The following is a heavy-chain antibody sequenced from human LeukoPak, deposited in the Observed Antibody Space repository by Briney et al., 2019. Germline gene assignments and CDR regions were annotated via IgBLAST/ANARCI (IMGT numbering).Heavy chain of an antibody. J-gene: IGHJ6*03. CDR1: GISISSSNSY. D-gene: IGHD6-19*01. Sequence: PSETLSLTCTVSGISISSSNSYWGWIRQPPGKGLEWIGSIYYTGNTYYNASLKSRVTISIDTSKNQISLKLSSVTAADTAVYYCARRTWVPDSSGWYYYYYYMDVWGKGTTVTISS. CDR2: IYYTGNT. CDR3: ARRTWVPDSSGWYYYYYYMDV. V-gene: IGHV4-39*01.